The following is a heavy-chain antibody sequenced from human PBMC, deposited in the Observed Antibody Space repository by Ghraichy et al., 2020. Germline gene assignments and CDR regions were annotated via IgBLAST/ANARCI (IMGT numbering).Heavy chain of an antibody. Sequence: LSLTCAASGFTFSSYSMNWVRQAPGKGLEWVSSISSSSSYIYYADSVKGRFTISRDNAKNSLYLQMNSLRAEDTAVYYCAREEHPDAFDIWGQGTMVTVSS. J-gene: IGHJ3*02. D-gene: IGHD1-26*01. V-gene: IGHV3-21*01. CDR1: GFTFSSYS. CDR2: ISSSSSYI. CDR3: AREEHPDAFDI.